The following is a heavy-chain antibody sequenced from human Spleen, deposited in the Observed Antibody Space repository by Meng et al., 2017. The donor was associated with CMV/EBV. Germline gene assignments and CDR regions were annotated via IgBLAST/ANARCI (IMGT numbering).Heavy chain of an antibody. CDR3: VNGEMPGATGDY. CDR1: GFTFSSYA. J-gene: IGHJ4*02. Sequence: GGSLRLSCAASGFTFSSYAMSWVRQGPGKGLEWVSIISGSGSSTYYADSVKGRFTISRDNSKNTLYLQMNSLRAEDTAIYYCVNGEMPGATGDYWGQGTLVTVSS. D-gene: IGHD1-26*01. V-gene: IGHV3-23*01. CDR2: ISGSGSST.